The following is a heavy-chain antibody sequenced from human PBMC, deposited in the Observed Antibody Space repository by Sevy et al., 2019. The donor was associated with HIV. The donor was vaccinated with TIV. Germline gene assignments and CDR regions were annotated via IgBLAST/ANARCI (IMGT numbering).Heavy chain of an antibody. CDR3: AKVRGSGRYDFDY. D-gene: IGHD3-10*01. CDR1: GFSFNSYA. V-gene: IGHV3-23*01. Sequence: GGSLRLSCTPSGFSFNSYALTWVRQAPGRGLEWVSSITRTGGYAYYADSVRGRFTISRDNFKNILYLQMDSLRVEDTAVYYCAKVRGSGRYDFDYWDPGTLVTVSS. CDR2: ITRTGGYA. J-gene: IGHJ4*02.